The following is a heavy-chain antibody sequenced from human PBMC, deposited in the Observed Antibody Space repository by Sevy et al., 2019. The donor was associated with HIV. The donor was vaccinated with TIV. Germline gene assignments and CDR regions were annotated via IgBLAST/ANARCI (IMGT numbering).Heavy chain of an antibody. Sequence: ASVKVSCKVSGSTPSQMAMHWVRQAPGKGLEWMATFDPEDAETIYTQKLQGRVTMTEDTSRDTAYMERSNLRSEDTAVYYCATTKDYYESSGEPFDYWGQGTLVTVSS. D-gene: IGHD3-22*01. CDR2: FDPEDAET. J-gene: IGHJ4*02. V-gene: IGHV1-24*01. CDR3: ATTKDYYESSGEPFDY. CDR1: GSTPSQMA.